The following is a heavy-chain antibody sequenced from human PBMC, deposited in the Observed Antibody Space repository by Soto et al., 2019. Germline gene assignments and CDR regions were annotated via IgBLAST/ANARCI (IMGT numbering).Heavy chain of an antibody. J-gene: IGHJ4*02. D-gene: IGHD2-2*01. Sequence: GGSLSLSCAASGFTFSSYWMSWVRQGPGKGPEWVANIKQDGSEIYYVDSVKGRFTISRDNAKSSLYLQMTSLRAEDTAVYHCAKSLSAIPGDSWGQGTLVTVS. CDR1: GFTFSSYW. CDR3: AKSLSAIPGDS. CDR2: IKQDGSEI. V-gene: IGHV3-7*05.